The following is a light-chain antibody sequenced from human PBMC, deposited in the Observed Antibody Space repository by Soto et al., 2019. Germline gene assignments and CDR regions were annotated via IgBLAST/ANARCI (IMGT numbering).Light chain of an antibody. CDR2: EVS. CDR3: CSYAGSSTSPYV. J-gene: IGLJ1*01. CDR1: SSDVGSYNL. V-gene: IGLV2-23*02. Sequence: QSVLTQPASVSGSPGQSITISCTGTSSDVGSYNLVSWYQQHPGKAPKLMIYEVSKRPSVVSNRFSGSKSGNTASLTISGLQAEDEADYYCCSYAGSSTSPYVFGTGTKVTVL.